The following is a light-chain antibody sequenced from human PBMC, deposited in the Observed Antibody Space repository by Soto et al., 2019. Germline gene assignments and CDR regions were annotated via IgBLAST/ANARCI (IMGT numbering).Light chain of an antibody. CDR1: QSLTTN. V-gene: IGKV3-20*01. CDR2: GAS. CDR3: QQYGSSGT. Sequence: ELVMTQSAGTLSVSPGGRATLPCRASQSLTTNLAWYQQKPGQAPRLLIYGASNRATGIPDRFSGSGSGTDFTLTISRLEPEDFAVYYCQQYGSSGTFGQGTKVDI. J-gene: IGKJ1*01.